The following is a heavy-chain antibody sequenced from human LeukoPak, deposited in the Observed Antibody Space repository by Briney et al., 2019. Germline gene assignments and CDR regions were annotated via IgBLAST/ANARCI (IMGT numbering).Heavy chain of an antibody. V-gene: IGHV3-53*01. CDR3: ARATASRFDY. CDR2: IYSGGST. D-gene: IGHD4-17*01. J-gene: IGHJ4*02. CDR1: GFTVSSNY. Sequence: GGSLRLSCAASGFTVSSNYMTWVRQAPGKGLEWVSVIYSGGSTYYADSVKGRFTISRDNSMNTLDLQMNSLRAEDTAVYYCARATASRFDYWGQGTLVTVSS.